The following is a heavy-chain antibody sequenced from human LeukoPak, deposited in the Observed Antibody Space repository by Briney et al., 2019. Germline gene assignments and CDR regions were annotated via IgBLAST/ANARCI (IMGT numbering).Heavy chain of an antibody. D-gene: IGHD5-12*01. J-gene: IGHJ4*02. Sequence: SETLSLTCTVSGGSISSSSYYWGWIRQPPGKGLEWIGSIYYSGSTYYNPSLKSRVTISVDTSKNQFSLKLSSVTAADTAVYYCARVGYSGYLWGDFDYWGQGTLVTVSS. CDR3: ARVGYSGYLWGDFDY. V-gene: IGHV4-39*01. CDR1: GGSISSSSYY. CDR2: IYYSGST.